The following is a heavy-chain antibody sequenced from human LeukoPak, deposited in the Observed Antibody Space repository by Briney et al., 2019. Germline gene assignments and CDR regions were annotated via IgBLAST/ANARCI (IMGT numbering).Heavy chain of an antibody. CDR2: IYHSGST. CDR3: ARHATSSTSGPPYDY. V-gene: IGHV4-38-2*02. J-gene: IGHJ4*02. CDR1: GYSISSGYY. D-gene: IGHD5-24*01. Sequence: SETLSLTCTVSGYSISSGYYWGWIRQPPGKGLERIGSIYHSGSTYYNPSLTSRVTISVDTSKNQFSLKMSPVTAADTAVYYCARHATSSTSGPPYDYWGQGTLVTVSS.